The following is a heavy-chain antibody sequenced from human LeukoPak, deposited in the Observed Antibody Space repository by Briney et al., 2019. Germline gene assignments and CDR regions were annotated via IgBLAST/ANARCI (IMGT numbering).Heavy chain of an antibody. CDR2: IANWGVT. D-gene: IGHD2-2*01. J-gene: IGHJ4*02. CDR1: DGYISSYY. Sequence: SETLSLTCKVSDGYISSYYWHWLRQPPGKGREWIGYIANWGVTTYSPSLQSRVPISLDTSNSQFSLKLASLTAADTAVYYCARERTRVTGWDFWGQGSRVTVSS. V-gene: IGHV4-59*01. CDR3: ARERTRVTGWDF.